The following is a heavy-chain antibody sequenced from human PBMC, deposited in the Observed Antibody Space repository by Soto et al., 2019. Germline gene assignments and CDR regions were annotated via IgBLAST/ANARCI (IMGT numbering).Heavy chain of an antibody. D-gene: IGHD2-2*01. Sequence: QVQLVQSGAEVKKPGSSVKVSCKASGGTFSSYTISWVRQAPGQGLEWMGRIIPILGIANYAQKFQGRVTITADKSTGTAYMELSSLRSEDTAVYYCASGPSVVVVPAAPTSWGQGTLVTVSS. CDR2: IIPILGIA. V-gene: IGHV1-69*02. J-gene: IGHJ5*02. CDR1: GGTFSSYT. CDR3: ASGPSVVVVPAAPTS.